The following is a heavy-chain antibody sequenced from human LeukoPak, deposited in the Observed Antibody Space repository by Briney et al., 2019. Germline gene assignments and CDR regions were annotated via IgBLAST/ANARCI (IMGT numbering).Heavy chain of an antibody. Sequence: SETLSLTCTVSGGSISSSSYYWGWIRQPPGKGLEWIGSIYYSGSTYYNPSLKSRVTISVDTSKNQFSLKLSSVTAADTAVYYCARSTAMVRFDYWGQGTLVTVSS. CDR3: ARSTAMVRFDY. CDR2: IYYSGST. CDR1: GGSISSSSYY. D-gene: IGHD5-18*01. V-gene: IGHV4-39*07. J-gene: IGHJ4*02.